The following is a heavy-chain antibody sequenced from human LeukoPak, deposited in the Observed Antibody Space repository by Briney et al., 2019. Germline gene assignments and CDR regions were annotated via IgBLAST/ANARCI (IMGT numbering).Heavy chain of an antibody. CDR2: ISSSSSYI. CDR3: ARETYDSSGSLDY. J-gene: IGHJ4*02. V-gene: IGHV3-21*01. Sequence: GGSLRLSCAASGFIFSSFVMNWVRQAPGKGLEWVPSISSSSSYIYYADSVKGRFTISRDNAKHSLYLQMNTLRAEDTALYYCARETYDSSGSLDYWGQGTLVTVSS. D-gene: IGHD3-22*01. CDR1: GFIFSSFV.